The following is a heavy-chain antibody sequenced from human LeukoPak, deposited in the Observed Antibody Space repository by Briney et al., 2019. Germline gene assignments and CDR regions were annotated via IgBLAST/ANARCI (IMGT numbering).Heavy chain of an antibody. CDR3: AKDLSYTSGASDH. CDR2: ITDDGYNT. CDR1: GFTFSNYT. J-gene: IGHJ4*02. Sequence: GGSLRLSCAASGFTFSNYTMNWVRQAPGKGLEWVSTITDDGYNTYSADSVKGRITFSRDNSKNTLSLQLRSLRAEDTAVYYCAKDLSYTSGASDHWGQGTLVTVSS. V-gene: IGHV3-23*01. D-gene: IGHD6-19*01.